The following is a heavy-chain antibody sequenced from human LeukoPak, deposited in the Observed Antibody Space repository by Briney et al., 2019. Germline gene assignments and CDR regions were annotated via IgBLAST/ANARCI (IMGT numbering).Heavy chain of an antibody. CDR3: ARDGRGFLRFDY. D-gene: IGHD1-26*01. CDR1: GDSMRNYY. J-gene: IGHJ4*02. V-gene: IGHV4-59*01. Sequence: ASETLSLTCSVSGDSMRNYYWSWIQQPPGKGLERIGYIYYSGSTNYNPSLKSRVTISVDTSKDQFSLKLTSVTATDTAMYYCARDGRGFLRFDYWGQGTLVTVSS. CDR2: IYYSGST.